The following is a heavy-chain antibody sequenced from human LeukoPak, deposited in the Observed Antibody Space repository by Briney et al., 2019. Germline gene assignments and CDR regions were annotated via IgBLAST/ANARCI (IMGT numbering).Heavy chain of an antibody. D-gene: IGHD2-2*01. V-gene: IGHV1-18*01. CDR3: ARDVWPYCGRPNCYLVSDP. Sequence: ASVKVSCKASGYTFTSYGISWVRQAPGQGLEWMGWISAYNGNTNYAQNLQGRVTMTTDTSTSTAYMELRSLGSDDTAVYYCARDVWPYCGRPNCYLVSDPWGQGTLVTVSS. J-gene: IGHJ5*02. CDR2: ISAYNGNT. CDR1: GYTFTSYG.